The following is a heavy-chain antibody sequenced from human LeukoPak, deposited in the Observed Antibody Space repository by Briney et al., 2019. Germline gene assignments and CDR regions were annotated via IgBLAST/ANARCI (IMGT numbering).Heavy chain of an antibody. CDR3: ARTHFNYYMDV. CDR2: IKQDGSDK. D-gene: IGHD2/OR15-2a*01. Sequence: GGSLRLSCAASGFIFSSHYMSWVRQAPGKGLEWVANIKQDGSDKHYVDSVKGRFTISRDNAKNSLYLQMNSLRAEDTAVYYCARTHFNYYMDVWGKGTTVTISS. V-gene: IGHV3-7*03. CDR1: GFIFSSHY. J-gene: IGHJ6*03.